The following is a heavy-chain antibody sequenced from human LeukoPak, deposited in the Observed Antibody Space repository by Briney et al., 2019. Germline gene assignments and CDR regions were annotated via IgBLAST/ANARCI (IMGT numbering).Heavy chain of an antibody. CDR3: AREIRSFDSPYYMDV. V-gene: IGHV4-61*01. J-gene: IGHJ6*03. Sequence: PSETLSLTRPVSGGSISSSSYYWGWVRQPPGKGLGWVGYIYYSGSTNCNPSLKSRVTISVDTSKNQFSLKLSSVTAADTAVYYCAREIRSFDSPYYMDVWGKGTTVTISS. D-gene: IGHD3-9*01. CDR2: IYYSGST. CDR1: GGSISSSSYY.